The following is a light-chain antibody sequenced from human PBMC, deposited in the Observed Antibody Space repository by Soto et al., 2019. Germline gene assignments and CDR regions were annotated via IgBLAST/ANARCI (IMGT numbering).Light chain of an antibody. CDR2: AAS. CDR3: QQSYSMPLT. V-gene: IGKV1-39*01. J-gene: IGKJ4*01. CDR1: QSISSY. Sequence: DIQITHSPASLSASVGEGVTITFLASQSISSYLNWYQQKPGKAPKLLIYAASSLQSGVPSRFSASGSGTDFTLIISSLQPEDFATYYCQQSYSMPLTFGGGTKVDIK.